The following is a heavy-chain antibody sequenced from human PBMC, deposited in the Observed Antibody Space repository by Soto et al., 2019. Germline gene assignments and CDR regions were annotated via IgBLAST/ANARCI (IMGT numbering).Heavy chain of an antibody. D-gene: IGHD5-12*01. CDR3: ARAISGYVT. Sequence: QVQLVQSGPEMKKRGASVKLSCKASGITYNTYAIHWVRQAPGQGLEWMGWINAGNGDTRISQNFQGRVTLTRDTSASTVYMDLDSLKSEDTGVYYCARAISGYVTWGQGTLVIVSS. J-gene: IGHJ4*02. CDR2: INAGNGDT. CDR1: GITYNTYA. V-gene: IGHV1-3*01.